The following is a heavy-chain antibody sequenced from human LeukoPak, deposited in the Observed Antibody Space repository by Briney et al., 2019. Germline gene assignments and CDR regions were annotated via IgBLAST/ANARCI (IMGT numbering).Heavy chain of an antibody. V-gene: IGHV1-2*02. D-gene: IGHD6-6*01. CDR2: INPNSGGT. J-gene: IGHJ4*02. Sequence: GASVKVSCKASGYTFTGYYMHWVRRAPGQGLEWMGWINPNSGGTNYAQKFQGRVTVTRDTSISTAYMELSRLRSDDTAVYYCARDEYSSSSSDWGQGTLVTVSS. CDR3: ARDEYSSSSSD. CDR1: GYTFTGYY.